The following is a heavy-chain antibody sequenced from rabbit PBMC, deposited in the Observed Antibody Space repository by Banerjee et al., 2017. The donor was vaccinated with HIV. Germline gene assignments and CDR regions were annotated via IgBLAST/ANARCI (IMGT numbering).Heavy chain of an antibody. V-gene: IGHV1S32*01. CDR3: ARGIDYISGVAAYAYDL. CDR2: INSRGST. J-gene: IGHJ4*01. D-gene: IGHD4-1*01. Sequence: IGWINSRGSTYYASWAKGRFTISRENTQNTVFLQMTSLTASDTATYFCARGIDYISGVAAYAYDLWGQGTLVTVS.